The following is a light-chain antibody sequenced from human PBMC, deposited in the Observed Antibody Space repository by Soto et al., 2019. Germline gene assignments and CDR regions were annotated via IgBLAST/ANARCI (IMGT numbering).Light chain of an antibody. J-gene: IGLJ2*01. CDR3: ASWDDRLGAVI. V-gene: IGLV1-47*02. CDR2: SNN. Sequence: QSVLTQPPSASGTPGQRVFISCSGSSSNIGGTNYAYWYQQLPGAAPKLLMHSNNLRPSGVPERISGSKSGTSASLAISGLRSEDGAVYYCASWDDRLGAVIFGGETKVTVL. CDR1: SSNIGGTNY.